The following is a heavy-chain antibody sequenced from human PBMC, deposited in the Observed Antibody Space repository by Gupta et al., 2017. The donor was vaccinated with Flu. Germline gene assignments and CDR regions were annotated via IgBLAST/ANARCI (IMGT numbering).Heavy chain of an antibody. Sequence: QVQLVQSGAEVKKPGSSVKISCKASGGTFNNFAINWVRQAPGQGLEWMGGVNPIFATTNYAQKFQGRVTITADKSTRTADMELTSLTSEDTAVYYCARDGITIFGVVSLLDEWGQGTLVTVSS. CDR1: GGTFNNFA. V-gene: IGHV1-69*06. J-gene: IGHJ4*02. CDR3: ARDGITIFGVVSLLDE. CDR2: VNPIFATT. D-gene: IGHD3-3*01.